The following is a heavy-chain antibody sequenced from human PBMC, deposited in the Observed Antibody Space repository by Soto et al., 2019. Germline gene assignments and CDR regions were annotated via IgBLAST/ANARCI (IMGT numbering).Heavy chain of an antibody. Sequence: GGALRLSCAASGFPFSSYGMHWVRPAPGKGLEWVAVISYDGNNKYYADSVKGRFTISRDNFKNTLYLQMNSLRAEDTAVYYCAKEGMLYVRYYYYGMDVWGQGTTVTVSS. D-gene: IGHD2-8*01. J-gene: IGHJ6*02. CDR2: ISYDGNNK. CDR1: GFPFSSYG. V-gene: IGHV3-30*18. CDR3: AKEGMLYVRYYYYGMDV.